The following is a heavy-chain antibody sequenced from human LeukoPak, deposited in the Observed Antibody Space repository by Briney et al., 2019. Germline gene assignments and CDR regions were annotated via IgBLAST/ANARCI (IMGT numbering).Heavy chain of an antibody. D-gene: IGHD3-10*01. CDR3: ARVAGYYGSGSYNT. CDR1: GGSFSGYY. J-gene: IGHJ5*02. V-gene: IGHV4-34*01. CDR2: INHSGST. Sequence: KPSETLSLTCAVYGGSFSGYYWSWIRQPPGKGLEWIGEINHSGSTNYNPSLKSRVTISVDTSKNQFSLKLSSVTAADTAVYYCARVAGYYGSGSYNTWGQGTLVTVSS.